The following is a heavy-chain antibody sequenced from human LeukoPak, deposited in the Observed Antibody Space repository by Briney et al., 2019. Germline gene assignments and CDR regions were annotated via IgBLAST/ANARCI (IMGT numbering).Heavy chain of an antibody. CDR2: VYASGST. CDR3: ARRGTFDVGDAFDI. CDR1: GDSIISGNYY. Sequence: SETLSLTCSVSGDSIISGNYYWSWVRQTAGKGLGWIGRVYASGSTVYNPSLKRRVSIFLATSKYQYSLKLTSVTAADTAVYYCARRGTFDVGDAFDIWGQGTMVTVSS. V-gene: IGHV4-61*02. J-gene: IGHJ3*02. D-gene: IGHD3-16*01.